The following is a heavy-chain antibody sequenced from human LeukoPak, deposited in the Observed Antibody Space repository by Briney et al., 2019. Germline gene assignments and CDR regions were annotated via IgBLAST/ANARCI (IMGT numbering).Heavy chain of an antibody. CDR2: IYYSGGT. D-gene: IGHD4-11*01. Sequence: SETLSLTCTVSGGSVGSGSYYWSWIRQPPGKGLEWIGYIYYSGGTNYNPSLKSRVTISVDTSKNQFSLKLSSVTAADTAVYYCARDGGLHPDYWGQGTLVTVSS. J-gene: IGHJ4*02. V-gene: IGHV4-61*01. CDR3: ARDGGLHPDY. CDR1: GGSVGSGSYY.